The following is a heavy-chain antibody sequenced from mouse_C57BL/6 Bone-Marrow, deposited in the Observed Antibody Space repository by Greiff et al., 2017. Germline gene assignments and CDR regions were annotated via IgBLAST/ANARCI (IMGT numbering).Heavy chain of an antibody. D-gene: IGHD2-5*01. CDR3: AYCSNYEREMDY. CDR2: INPNYGTT. CDR1: GYSFTDYN. V-gene: IGHV1-39*01. Sequence: EVQLQQSGPELVKPGASVKISCKASGYSFTDYNMNWVKQSNGKSLEWIGVINPNYGTTSYNQKFKGKATLTVDQSSSTAYMQLNSLTSEDTAVYDCAYCSNYEREMDYWGQGTSGTVSS. J-gene: IGHJ4*01.